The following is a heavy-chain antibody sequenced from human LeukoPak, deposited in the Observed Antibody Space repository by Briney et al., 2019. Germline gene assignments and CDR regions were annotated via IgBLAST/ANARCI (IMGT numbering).Heavy chain of an antibody. CDR2: ISYGGAT. D-gene: IGHD1-26*01. CDR1: GGSISSYY. V-gene: IGHV4-59*08. Sequence: KPSETLSLTCTVSGGSISSYYWSWIRQPPGKGLEWIGYISYGGATSYNPSLKRRVTISVDSPKNRFSLRLSSLTAADTALYYCARHGGTLDYFDYWGPGSLVTVPS. J-gene: IGHJ4*02. CDR3: ARHGGTLDYFDY.